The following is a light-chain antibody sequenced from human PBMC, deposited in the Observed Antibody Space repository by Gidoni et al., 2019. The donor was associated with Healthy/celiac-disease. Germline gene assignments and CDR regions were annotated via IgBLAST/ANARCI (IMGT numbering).Light chain of an antibody. V-gene: IGKV1-39*01. J-gene: IGKJ4*01. CDR1: QSISSY. Sequence: DIQMTQSPSSLSASVGDRVTITCRASQSISSYLNWYQQRPGKAPMLLIYAASSFQSGVPSRFSGSGSGTDFTLTISSLQPEDFATYYCQQSYSTPPTFGGXTKVEIK. CDR3: QQSYSTPPT. CDR2: AAS.